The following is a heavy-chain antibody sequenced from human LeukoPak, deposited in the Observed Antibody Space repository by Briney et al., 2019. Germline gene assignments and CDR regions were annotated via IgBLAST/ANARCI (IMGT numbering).Heavy chain of an antibody. CDR1: GYTFTGYY. CDR2: INPNSGGT. Sequence: ASVKVSCKASGYTFTGYYMHWVRQAPGQGLEWMGWINPNSGGTNYAQKFQGRVTMTRDTSISTAYMELSRLRSDDTAVYYCARDQSSFGSGRSTRFDPWGQGTLVTVSS. CDR3: ARDQSSFGSGRSTRFDP. V-gene: IGHV1-2*02. D-gene: IGHD3-10*01. J-gene: IGHJ5*02.